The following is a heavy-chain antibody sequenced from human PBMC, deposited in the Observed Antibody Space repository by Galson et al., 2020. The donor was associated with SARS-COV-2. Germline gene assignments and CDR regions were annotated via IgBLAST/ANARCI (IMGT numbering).Heavy chain of an antibody. V-gene: IGHV3-33*01. CDR3: ARDGQTSSGWAFDY. J-gene: IGHJ4*02. CDR1: GFTFSSHA. CDR2: IFFDGSDK. Sequence: SCAASGFTFSSHAMHWVRQAPGKGLEWVAQIFFDGSDKYYGDSVKGRFTISRDSSKNTVYLQMNNLRADDTAVYYCARDGQTSSGWAFDYWGQGTLGTVSS. D-gene: IGHD6-19*01.